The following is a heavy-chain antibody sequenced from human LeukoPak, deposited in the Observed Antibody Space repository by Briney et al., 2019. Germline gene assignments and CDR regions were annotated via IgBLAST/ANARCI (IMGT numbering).Heavy chain of an antibody. CDR3: ARHSGTIFGVVIVPYYYYMDV. D-gene: IGHD3-3*01. Sequence: GGSLRLSCAASGFTFSSYWMSWVRQAPGKGLEWVANIKQDGSEKYYVDSVKGRFTISRDNAKNSLYLQMNSLRAEDTAVYYCARHSGTIFGVVIVPYYYYMDVWGKETTVTVSS. CDR2: IKQDGSEK. CDR1: GFTFSSYW. V-gene: IGHV3-7*01. J-gene: IGHJ6*03.